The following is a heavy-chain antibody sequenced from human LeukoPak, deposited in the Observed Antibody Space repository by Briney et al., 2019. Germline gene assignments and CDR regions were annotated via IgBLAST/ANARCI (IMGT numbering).Heavy chain of an antibody. D-gene: IGHD3-22*01. CDR1: GFTFSSYS. J-gene: IGHJ4*02. Sequence: GGSLRLSCAASGFTFSSYSMNWVRQAPGKGLEWVSSISSSSSYIYYADSVKRRFTISRDNAKNSLYLQMNSLRAEDTAVYYCARVPHDSSGYPFDYWGQGTLVTVSS. V-gene: IGHV3-21*01. CDR3: ARVPHDSSGYPFDY. CDR2: ISSSSSYI.